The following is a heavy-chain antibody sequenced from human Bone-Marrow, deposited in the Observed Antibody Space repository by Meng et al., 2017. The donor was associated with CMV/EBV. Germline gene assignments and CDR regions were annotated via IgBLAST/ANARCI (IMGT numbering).Heavy chain of an antibody. D-gene: IGHD1-14*01. J-gene: IGHJ4*02. CDR3: ARGWAEANIDY. CDR1: GFTFSNYW. V-gene: IGHV3-74*01. CDR2: INSDGSST. Sequence: LSCAASGFTFSNYWMYWVRQAPGKGLVWVSHINSDGSSTDYADSVKGRFTISRDNAKNTVDLQMNSLRAEDTAVYYCARGWAEANIDYWAQGTLVTVSS.